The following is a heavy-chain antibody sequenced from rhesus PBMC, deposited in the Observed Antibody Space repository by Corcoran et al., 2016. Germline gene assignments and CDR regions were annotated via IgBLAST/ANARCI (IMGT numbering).Heavy chain of an antibody. J-gene: IGHJ4*01. D-gene: IGHD4-4*01. V-gene: IGHV4-80*01. CDR3: ARSGYGSGGVY. CDR1: GASIRSYW. CDR2: IFGNSGNS. Sequence: QVQLQESGPRLVKPSEALSLTCAVSGASIRSYWWSWIRQPPGKGLEWIGEIFGNSGNSYYNPSLKRRVIISKDASKNQCSLKLSSVTAADTAVYYCARSGYGSGGVYWGQGILVTVSS.